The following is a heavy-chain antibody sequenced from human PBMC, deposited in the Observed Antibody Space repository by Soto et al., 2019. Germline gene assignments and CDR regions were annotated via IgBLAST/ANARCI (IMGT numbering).Heavy chain of an antibody. CDR3: ARDAGLEATGVFDI. CDR2: IYYSGST. Sequence: TLSLTCTVSVCSISSGFYYWSWIRQHPGKGLEWIGYIYYSGSTYYNPSLKSRVTISVDTSKNQFSLKLRSVTAADTAVYYCARDAGLEATGVFDIWGHGTMVTVPS. J-gene: IGHJ3*02. V-gene: IGHV4-31*03. D-gene: IGHD3-10*01. CDR1: VCSISSGFYY.